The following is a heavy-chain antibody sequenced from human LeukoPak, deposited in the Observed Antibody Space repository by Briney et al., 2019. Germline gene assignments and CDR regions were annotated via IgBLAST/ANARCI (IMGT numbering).Heavy chain of an antibody. V-gene: IGHV3-20*04. J-gene: IGHJ4*02. CDR1: GFTFDDYG. CDR3: AKDPEGIAAAAPGDY. CDR2: INWNGGST. Sequence: GGSLRLSCAVSGFTFDDYGMSWVRQAPGKGLEWVSGINWNGGSTSYVDSVKGRFTISRDNAKNTLYLQMNSLRAEDTAVYYCAKDPEGIAAAAPGDYWGQGTLVTVSS. D-gene: IGHD6-13*01.